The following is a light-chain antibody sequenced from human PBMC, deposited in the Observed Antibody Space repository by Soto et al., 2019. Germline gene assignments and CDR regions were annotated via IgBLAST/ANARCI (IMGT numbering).Light chain of an antibody. Sequence: EIVLTQSPGTLSLSPGERATLSCRASQTVSSRFLAWYQQKPGQAPRLLIYGASTRAKGIPARFSGSGSGTEFTLTISSLQSEDFAVYYCQQYNNWPPRTFGQGTKVEIK. CDR2: GAS. CDR1: QTVSSRF. CDR3: QQYNNWPPRT. V-gene: IGKV3-15*01. J-gene: IGKJ1*01.